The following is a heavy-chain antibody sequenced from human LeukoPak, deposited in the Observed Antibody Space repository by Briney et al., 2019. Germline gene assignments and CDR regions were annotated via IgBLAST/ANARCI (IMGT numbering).Heavy chain of an antibody. CDR2: IYYSGST. Sequence: PSETLSLTCTVSGGSISSSPYYWGWIRRPPGKGLEWIGSIYYSGSTYYNPSLKSRVTISVDTSKNQFSLKLSSVTAADTAVYYCARLLSYDSSGYGPDYYMDVWGKGTTVTISS. J-gene: IGHJ6*03. CDR1: GGSISSSPYY. D-gene: IGHD3-22*01. CDR3: ARLLSYDSSGYGPDYYMDV. V-gene: IGHV4-39*01.